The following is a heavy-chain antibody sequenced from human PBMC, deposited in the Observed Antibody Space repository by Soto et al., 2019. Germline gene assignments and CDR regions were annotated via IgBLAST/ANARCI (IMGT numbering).Heavy chain of an antibody. D-gene: IGHD6-13*01. CDR1: GFTFSDYY. CDR3: ASAMSAAGGLDY. CDR2: ISSSSSYT. Sequence: PGGSLRLSCAASGFTFSDYYMSWIRQAPGKGLEWVSYISSSSSYTNYADSVKGRFTISRDNAKNSLYLQMNSLRAEDTAVYYCASAMSAAGGLDYWGQGTLVTVSS. V-gene: IGHV3-11*06. J-gene: IGHJ4*02.